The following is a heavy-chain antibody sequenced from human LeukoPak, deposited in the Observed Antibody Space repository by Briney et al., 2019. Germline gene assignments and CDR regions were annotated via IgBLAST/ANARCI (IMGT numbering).Heavy chain of an antibody. V-gene: IGHV3-23*01. D-gene: IGHD3-22*01. CDR3: AKHLYYYDSSGYYDY. CDR2: ISGSGGST. CDR1: GFTFSSYA. Sequence: GASLRLSCAASGFTFSSYAMSWVRQAPGKGLEWVSAISGSGGSTYYADSVKGRFTISRDNSTNTLYLQMNSLRAEDTAVYYCAKHLYYYDSSGYYDYWGQGTLVTVSS. J-gene: IGHJ4*02.